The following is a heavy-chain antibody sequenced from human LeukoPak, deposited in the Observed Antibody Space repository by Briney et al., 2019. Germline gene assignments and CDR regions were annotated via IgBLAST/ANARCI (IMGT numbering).Heavy chain of an antibody. D-gene: IGHD6-19*01. CDR3: ARVGADGEQWLEYYFDY. CDR1: GYTFTGYY. Sequence: ASVKVSFTASGYTFTGYYMHWVRQAPGQGLEWMGWINPNSGGTNYAQKFQGWVTMTRDTSISTAYMELSRLRSDDTAVYYCARVGADGEQWLEYYFDYWGQGTLVTVSS. J-gene: IGHJ4*02. CDR2: INPNSGGT. V-gene: IGHV1-2*04.